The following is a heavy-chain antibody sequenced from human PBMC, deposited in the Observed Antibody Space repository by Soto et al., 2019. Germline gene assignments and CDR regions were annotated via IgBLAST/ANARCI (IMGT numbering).Heavy chain of an antibody. Sequence: QVQLVQSGAEVKKPGASVKVSCKASGYTFIDYYIHWVRQAPGQGLEWMGWFKSNSGDTRFAQKFQGRVAMTGDTSISTAYMELSSLRSDDTAVYYCARDSATMAGSFFAYWGQGTLVTVSS. D-gene: IGHD1-26*01. V-gene: IGHV1-2*02. CDR1: GYTFIDYY. CDR3: ARDSATMAGSFFAY. J-gene: IGHJ4*02. CDR2: FKSNSGDT.